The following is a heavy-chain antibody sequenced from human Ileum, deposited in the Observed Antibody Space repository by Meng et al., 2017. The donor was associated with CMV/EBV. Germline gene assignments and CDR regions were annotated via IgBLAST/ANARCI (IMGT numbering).Heavy chain of an antibody. CDR2: INHIVST. CDR3: ARGKPRYCSSTSCYRPNYFDY. CDR1: GGSFSGYY. V-gene: IGHV4-34*01. D-gene: IGHD2-2*01. J-gene: IGHJ4*02. Sequence: SETLSLTCAVYGGSFSGYYWSWIRQPPGKGLEWIGEINHIVSTNYNPSLKSRVTISVDTSKNQFSLKLSSVTAADTAVYYCARGKPRYCSSTSCYRPNYFDYWGQGTLVTVSS.